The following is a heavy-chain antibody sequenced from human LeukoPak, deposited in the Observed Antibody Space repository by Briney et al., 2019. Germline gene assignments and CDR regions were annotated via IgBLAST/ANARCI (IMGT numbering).Heavy chain of an antibody. D-gene: IGHD2-15*01. CDR1: GFTFTSYA. J-gene: IGHJ4*02. Sequence: QPGGSLRLSCADSGFTFTSYAMHWVRQVPGKGLEWVAVISYDGINKYYADSVKGRFTISRDNSKNTLNSLRAEDTAVYYCAKTVRGGSCLDYWGQGTLVTVSS. CDR2: ISYDGINK. V-gene: IGHV3-30-3*02. CDR3: AKTVRGGSCLDY.